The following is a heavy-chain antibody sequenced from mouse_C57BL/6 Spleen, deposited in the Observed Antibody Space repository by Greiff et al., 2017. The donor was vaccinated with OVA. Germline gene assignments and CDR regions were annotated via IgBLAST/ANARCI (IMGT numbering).Heavy chain of an antibody. CDR2: IHPNSGST. Sequence: VQLKQPGAELVKPGASVKLSCTASGYTFTSYWMPWVKQRPGQGLEWIGMIHPNSGSTNYTEKFKSKATLTVDKSSSTAYMQLSSLTSEDSAVNDYGRADYDLAWFAYWGQGTLVTVSA. CDR3: GRADYDLAWFAY. J-gene: IGHJ3*01. D-gene: IGHD2-4*01. V-gene: IGHV1-64*01. CDR1: GYTFTSYW.